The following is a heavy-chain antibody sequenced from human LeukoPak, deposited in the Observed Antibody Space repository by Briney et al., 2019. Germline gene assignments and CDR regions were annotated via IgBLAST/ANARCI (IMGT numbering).Heavy chain of an antibody. J-gene: IGHJ3*02. V-gene: IGHV3-30-3*01. CDR1: GFTFGSYA. CDR3: ARASTVTTRAFDI. D-gene: IGHD4-17*01. CDR2: ISYDGSNK. Sequence: PGGSLRLSCAASGFTFGSYAMHWVRQAPGKGLEWVAVISYDGSNKYYADSVKGRFTISRDNSKNTLYLQMDSLRAEDTAVYYCARASTVTTRAFDIWGQGTMVTVSS.